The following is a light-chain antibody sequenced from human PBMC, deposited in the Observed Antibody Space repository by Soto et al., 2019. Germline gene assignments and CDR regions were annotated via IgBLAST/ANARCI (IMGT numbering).Light chain of an antibody. CDR2: GAS. CDR3: QQYGSSPWT. J-gene: IGKJ1*01. Sequence: EIELTHSPATLSVSPWEIATLSCRASQSVSSSYLAWYQQKPGQAPRLLIYGASSRATGIPDRFSGSGSGTDFTLTISRLEPEDFAVYYCQQYGSSPWTFGQATKVDIK. CDR1: QSVSSSY. V-gene: IGKV3-20*01.